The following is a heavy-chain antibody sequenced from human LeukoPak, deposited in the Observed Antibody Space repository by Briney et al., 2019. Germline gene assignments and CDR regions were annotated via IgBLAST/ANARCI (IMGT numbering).Heavy chain of an antibody. V-gene: IGHV1-46*01. CDR1: GYTFTSYY. CDR2: INPSGGST. Sequence: GASVKLSCTASGYTFTSYYMHWVRQAPGQGLEWMGIINPSGGSTSYAQKFQGRVTMTRDTSTSTAYMELSSLRSEDTAVYYCARWYCSSTSCYEPPRYWGQGTLVTVSS. J-gene: IGHJ4*02. D-gene: IGHD2-2*01. CDR3: ARWYCSSTSCYEPPRY.